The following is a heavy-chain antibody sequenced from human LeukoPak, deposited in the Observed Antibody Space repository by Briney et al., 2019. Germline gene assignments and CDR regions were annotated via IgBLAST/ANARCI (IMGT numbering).Heavy chain of an antibody. CDR1: GFTFSSYA. V-gene: IGHV3-30*14. D-gene: IGHD3-10*01. CDR2: ISYDGSNK. Sequence: GRSLRLSCAASGFTFSSYAMHWVRQAPGKGLEWVAVISYDGSNKYYADSVKGRFTISRDNSKNTLYLQMNSLRAEDTAVYYCARDRGYYYGSGPPGYMDVWGKGTTVTVSS. J-gene: IGHJ6*04. CDR3: ARDRGYYYGSGPPGYMDV.